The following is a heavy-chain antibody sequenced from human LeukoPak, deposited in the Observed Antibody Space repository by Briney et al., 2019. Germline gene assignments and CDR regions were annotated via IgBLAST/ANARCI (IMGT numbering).Heavy chain of an antibody. V-gene: IGHV3-23*01. J-gene: IGHJ4*02. CDR3: AKNWGFRLIYYFDY. CDR1: GFTFSNYA. D-gene: IGHD7-27*01. Sequence: GGSLRLSCAASGFTFSNYAMSWVRQAPGKGLEWVSIISDSGGRTYHVDSVKGRFTISRDNSKKTVYLQMNSPRAEDTAVYYCAKNWGFRLIYYFDYWGQGTLVTVSS. CDR2: ISDSGGRT.